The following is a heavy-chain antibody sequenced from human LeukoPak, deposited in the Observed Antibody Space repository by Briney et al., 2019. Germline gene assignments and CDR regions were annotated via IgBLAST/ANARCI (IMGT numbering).Heavy chain of an antibody. J-gene: IGHJ4*02. V-gene: IGHV3-30*18. CDR1: GFTFSNYD. CDR3: AKDDRGNEAPFDY. Sequence: PGGSLRLSCAASGFTFSNYDMHWVRQAPSKGLEWVAVISYDGTNKYYADSVKGRFTISRDNSKNTLHLQMNSLRAEDTAVYYCAKDDRGNEAPFDYWGQGTLVTVSS. CDR2: ISYDGTNK.